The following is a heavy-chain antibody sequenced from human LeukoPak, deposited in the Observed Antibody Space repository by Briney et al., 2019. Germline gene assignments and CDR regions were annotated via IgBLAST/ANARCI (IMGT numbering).Heavy chain of an antibody. Sequence: GGSLRLSCAASGFTFSSYGMSWVRQAPGKGLEWVSSISSSSYIYYADSVKGRFTISRDNAKNSLFLQMNSLRAEDTAVYYCARGQENYGYTFDYWGQGTLVTVSS. J-gene: IGHJ4*02. CDR1: GFTFSSYG. CDR2: ISSSSYI. D-gene: IGHD1-7*01. CDR3: ARGQENYGYTFDY. V-gene: IGHV3-21*01.